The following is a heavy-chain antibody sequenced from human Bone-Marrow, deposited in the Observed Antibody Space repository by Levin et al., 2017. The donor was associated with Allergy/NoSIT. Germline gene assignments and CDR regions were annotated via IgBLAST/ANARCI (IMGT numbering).Heavy chain of an antibody. CDR3: ARGIRYTIGFYENYSHYCAMDV. J-gene: IGHJ6*02. CDR1: GGSFSDYY. V-gene: IGHV4-34*01. Sequence: PSETLSLTCAVSGGSFSDYYWTWIRQSPGKGLEWIGEINPSVDTKYNPSLKSRVTLSVDTSKNQFSLKRSSVTAADTAVYDWARGIRYTIGFYENYSHYCAMDVWGQGTSVTVSS. CDR2: INPSVDT. D-gene: IGHD6-19*01.